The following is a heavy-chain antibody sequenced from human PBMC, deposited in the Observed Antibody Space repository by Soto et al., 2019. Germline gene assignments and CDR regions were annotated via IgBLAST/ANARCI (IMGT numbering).Heavy chain of an antibody. CDR1: GYTFTSYD. V-gene: IGHV1-8*01. Sequence: GASVKVSCKASGYTFTSYDINWVRQATGQGLEWMGWMNPNSGNTGYAQKFQGRVTMTRNTSISTAYMELSSLRSEDTAVYYCARGPLTGGLYYYYMDVWGKGTTVTVSS. D-gene: IGHD3-10*01. CDR2: MNPNSGNT. CDR3: ARGPLTGGLYYYYMDV. J-gene: IGHJ6*03.